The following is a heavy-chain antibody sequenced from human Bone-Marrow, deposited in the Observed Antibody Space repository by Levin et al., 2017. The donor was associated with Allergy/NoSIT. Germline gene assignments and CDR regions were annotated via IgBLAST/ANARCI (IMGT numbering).Heavy chain of an antibody. CDR3: ARDSFSGAMAGV. CDR2: ISHTGST. D-gene: IGHD5-18*01. V-gene: IGHV4-59*01. CDR1: GGSISSYY. Sequence: SETLSLTCTVSGGSISSYYWSWIRQSPGKGLEWIGYISHTGSTSYNPSLKNRVTISVDTSKNHFSLKLSSVTSADTAVYYCARDSFSGAMAGVWGQGTLVTVSS. J-gene: IGHJ4*02.